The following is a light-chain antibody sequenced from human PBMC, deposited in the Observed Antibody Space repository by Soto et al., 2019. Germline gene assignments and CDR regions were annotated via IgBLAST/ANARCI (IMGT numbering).Light chain of an antibody. J-gene: IGKJ4*01. CDR2: GAS. V-gene: IGKV3-20*01. CDR3: QQYGSSRA. Sequence: EIVLTQSPGTLSLSPGERATLSCRASQSVSSSYLAWYQQKPGQAPRLLIYGASSRATGIPDRCSGSGSGTDFTLTIRRLEPEDVAVYYCQQYGSSRAFGGGTQVEIK. CDR1: QSVSSSY.